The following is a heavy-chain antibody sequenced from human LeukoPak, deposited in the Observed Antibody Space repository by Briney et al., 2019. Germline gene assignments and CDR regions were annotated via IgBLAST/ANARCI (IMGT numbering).Heavy chain of an antibody. J-gene: IGHJ4*02. CDR2: IKQDGTEK. Sequence: PGGSLRLSCAASGFSFTTYWMSWVRQAPGKGLEWVANIKQDGTEKYYVDSVKGRFTISRDNAKNSLYLQMNSLRAEDTAVYYCARDRGYYDSTGNDYWGQGTLVTVSS. CDR1: GFSFTTYW. CDR3: ARDRGYYDSTGNDY. V-gene: IGHV3-7*01. D-gene: IGHD3-22*01.